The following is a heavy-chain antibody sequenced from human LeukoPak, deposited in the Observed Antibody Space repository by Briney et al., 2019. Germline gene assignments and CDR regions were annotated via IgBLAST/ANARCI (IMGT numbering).Heavy chain of an antibody. Sequence: SQTLSLTCTVSGGSISSGGYYWSWIRQHPGKGLEWIGYIYYSGSTYYNPSLKSRVTISVDTSKNQFSLKLSSVTAADTAVYYCAGQLTRGVTRVGWFDPWGQGTLVTVSS. CDR2: IYYSGST. J-gene: IGHJ5*02. V-gene: IGHV4-31*03. D-gene: IGHD3-10*01. CDR3: AGQLTRGVTRVGWFDP. CDR1: GGSISSGGYY.